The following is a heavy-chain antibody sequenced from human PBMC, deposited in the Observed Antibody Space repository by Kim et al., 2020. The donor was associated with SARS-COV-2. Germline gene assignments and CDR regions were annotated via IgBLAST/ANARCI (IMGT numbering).Heavy chain of an antibody. CDR3: AREGYYDSSGYYHHDAFDI. V-gene: IGHV4-59*02. CDR1: GGSVSSYY. Sequence: SETLSLTCTVSGGSVSSYYWSWIRQPPGKGLEWIGYIYYSGSTNYNPSLKSRVTMSEDTSKNQFPLKLSSVTAADTAVYYCAREGYYDSSGYYHHDAFDIWGQGTMVTVSS. J-gene: IGHJ3*02. D-gene: IGHD3-22*01. CDR2: IYYSGST.